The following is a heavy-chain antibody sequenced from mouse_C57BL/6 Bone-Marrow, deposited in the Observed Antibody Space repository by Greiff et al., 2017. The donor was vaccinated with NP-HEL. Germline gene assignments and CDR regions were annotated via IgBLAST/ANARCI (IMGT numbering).Heavy chain of an antibody. CDR3: TRDDYQAWFAY. D-gene: IGHD2-4*01. J-gene: IGHJ3*01. V-gene: IGHV1-15*01. CDR2: IDPETGGT. Sequence: VQLQESGAELVRPGASVTLSCKASGYTFTDYEMHWVKQTPVHGLEWIGAIDPETGGTAYNQKFKGKAILTADTSSSTAYMELRSLTSEDSAVYYCTRDDYQAWFAYWGQGTLVTVSA. CDR1: GYTFTDYE.